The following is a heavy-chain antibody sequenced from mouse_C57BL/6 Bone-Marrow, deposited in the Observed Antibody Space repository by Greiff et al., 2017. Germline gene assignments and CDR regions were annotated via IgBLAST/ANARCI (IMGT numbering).Heavy chain of an antibody. CDR1: GYTFTSYG. CDR3: ASTVYYFDY. D-gene: IGHD1-1*01. Sequence: VQLQQSGAELARPGASVTLSCKASGYTFTSYGISWVKQRTGQGLEWIGEIYPRGGNTYYNEKFKGKATLTADKSSSTAYMELRSLTSEDSAVYFCASTVYYFDYWGQGTTLTVSS. J-gene: IGHJ2*01. V-gene: IGHV1-81*01. CDR2: IYPRGGNT.